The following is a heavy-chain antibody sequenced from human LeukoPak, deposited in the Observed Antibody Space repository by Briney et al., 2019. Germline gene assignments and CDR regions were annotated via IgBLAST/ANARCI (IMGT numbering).Heavy chain of an antibody. J-gene: IGHJ3*02. CDR3: ARTIVGAFDI. CDR2: IYYSGST. CDR1: GGSISSYY. Sequence: SETLSLTCTVSGGSISSYYWSWIRQPPGKGLEWIGYIYYSGSTNYNPSLKSRVTISVDTSKNQFSLKLSSVTAADTAVYYCARTIVGAFDIWGQGTMVTVSS. V-gene: IGHV4-59*01. D-gene: IGHD1-26*01.